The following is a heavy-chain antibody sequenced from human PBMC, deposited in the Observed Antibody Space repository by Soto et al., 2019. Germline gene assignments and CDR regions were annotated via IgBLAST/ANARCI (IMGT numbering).Heavy chain of an antibody. CDR1: GGSMTGGDYH. D-gene: IGHD1-26*01. Sequence: QVQLQESGPGLVKSSQTLSLTCTVSGGSMTGGDYHWSWIRQPPGKGLEWIGYIYHSGTTNYNLSSRGRGTISIDTSKNQFSLKLTSVTAADTAVYYCARAPFSGSSPFDYWGHGTLVTVSS. CDR3: ARAPFSGSSPFDY. CDR2: IYHSGTT. J-gene: IGHJ4*01. V-gene: IGHV4-30-4*01.